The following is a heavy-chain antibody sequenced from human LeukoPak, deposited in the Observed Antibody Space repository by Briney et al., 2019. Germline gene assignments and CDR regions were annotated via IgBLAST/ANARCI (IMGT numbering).Heavy chain of an antibody. CDR2: ISSSGCTI. D-gene: IGHD3-22*01. Sequence: PGGPVRLLCGACGFTFSSYEMQWARQARGKGRVGVSYISSSGCTIYCADSVRGRFTIYRDNDKNSLYLQMNSLRAEDTAVYYCARGDYYYDSSGYPGDYWGQGTLVTVPS. V-gene: IGHV3-48*03. CDR3: ARGDYYYDSSGYPGDY. CDR1: GFTFSSYE. J-gene: IGHJ4*02.